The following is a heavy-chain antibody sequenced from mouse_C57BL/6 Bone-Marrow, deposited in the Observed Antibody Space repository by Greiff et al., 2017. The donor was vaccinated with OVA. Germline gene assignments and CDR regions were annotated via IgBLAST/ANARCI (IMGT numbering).Heavy chain of an antibody. Sequence: EVQVVESGPELVKPGASVKISCKASGYSFTGYYMNWVKQSPEKSLEWIGEINPSTGGTTYNQKFKAKATLTVDKSSSTAYMQLKSLTSEDSAVYYCAILYDYWYFDVWGTGTTVTVSS. D-gene: IGHD2-3*01. CDR2: INPSTGGT. V-gene: IGHV1-42*01. CDR3: AILYDYWYFDV. CDR1: GYSFTGYY. J-gene: IGHJ1*03.